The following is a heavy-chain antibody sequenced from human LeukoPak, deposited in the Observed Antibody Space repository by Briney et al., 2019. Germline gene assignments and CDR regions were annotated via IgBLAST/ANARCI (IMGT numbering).Heavy chain of an antibody. V-gene: IGHV4-59*01. D-gene: IGHD5-12*01. CDR2: ISHTVIT. CDR3: VRGGATTTPYFDD. Sequence: KPSETLSVTCSVSGGSLTNEFWSWIRQPPGKGVEWIGYISHTVITNYNPTLTSRVTISLDSSTNQFALRLTPVSATDTAVYYCVRGGATTTPYFDDWGQGTLVTVSS. CDR1: GGSLTNEF. J-gene: IGHJ4*02.